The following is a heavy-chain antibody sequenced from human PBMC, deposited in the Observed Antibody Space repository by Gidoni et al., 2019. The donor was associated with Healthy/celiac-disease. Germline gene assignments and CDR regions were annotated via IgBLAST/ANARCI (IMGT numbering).Heavy chain of an antibody. CDR2: IWYDGSNK. J-gene: IGHJ6*02. Sequence: QVQLVESGGGVVQPGRSLRLSCAASGFTVSSYGMHWVRQAPGKGLEWVAGIWYDGSNKYYADSVKGRFTISRDNSKNTLYLQMNSLRAEDTAVYYCARPQLITIFPDELGPNPHYYYYGMDVWGQGTTVTVSS. CDR3: ARPQLITIFPDELGPNPHYYYYGMDV. D-gene: IGHD3-9*01. CDR1: GFTVSSYG. V-gene: IGHV3-33*01.